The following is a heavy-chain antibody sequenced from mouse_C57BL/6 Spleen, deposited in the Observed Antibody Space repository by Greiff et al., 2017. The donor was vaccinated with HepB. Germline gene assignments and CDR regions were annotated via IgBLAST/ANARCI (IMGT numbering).Heavy chain of an antibody. CDR1: GYTFTSYW. J-gene: IGHJ2*01. Sequence: DVHLVESGTVLARPGASVKMSCKTSGYTFTSYWMHWVKQRPGQGLEWIGAIYPGNSDTSYNQKFKGKAKLTAVTSASTAYMELSSLTNEDSAVYYCTRIYDYDVPFDYWGQGTTLTVSS. D-gene: IGHD2-4*01. V-gene: IGHV1-5*01. CDR2: IYPGNSDT. CDR3: TRIYDYDVPFDY.